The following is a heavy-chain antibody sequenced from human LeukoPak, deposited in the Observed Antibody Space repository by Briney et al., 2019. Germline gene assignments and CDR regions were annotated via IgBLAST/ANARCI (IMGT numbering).Heavy chain of an antibody. Sequence: SVKVSCKASGGTFSSYAISWVRQAPGQGLEWMGGIIPIFGTANYAQKFQGRVTITTDESTSTAYMELSSLRSEDTAVYYCARDLRYSSGWHYYYYMDVWGKGTTVTVSS. D-gene: IGHD6-19*01. V-gene: IGHV1-69*05. J-gene: IGHJ6*03. CDR2: IIPIFGTA. CDR1: GGTFSSYA. CDR3: ARDLRYSSGWHYYYYMDV.